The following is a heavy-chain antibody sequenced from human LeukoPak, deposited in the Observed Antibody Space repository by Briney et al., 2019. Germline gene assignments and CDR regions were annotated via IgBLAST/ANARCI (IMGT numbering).Heavy chain of an antibody. CDR1: GFTFSNFV. V-gene: IGHV3-30-3*01. CDR3: ARDLSRVVTAPGLY. CDR2: VSCDGRNT. D-gene: IGHD2-21*02. J-gene: IGHJ4*02. Sequence: GGSLRLSCATSGFTFSNFVMHWVRQAPGKGLEWVAVVSCDGRNTFYADSVNGRFTISRDNSKNTLYVHINNLRPEDTAVYYCARDLSRVVTAPGLYWGQGTLVTVSS.